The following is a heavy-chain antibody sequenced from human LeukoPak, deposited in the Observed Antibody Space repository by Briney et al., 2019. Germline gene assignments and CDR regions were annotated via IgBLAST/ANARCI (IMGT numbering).Heavy chain of an antibody. CDR3: ARERGKDFDY. CDR1: GFSFSSFA. D-gene: IGHD3-10*01. CDR2: IRSNGATA. J-gene: IGHJ4*02. Sequence: GGSLRLSCAASGFSFSSFAMTWVRQAPGKGLEWVSTIRSNGATAYNADSVKGRFTVSRDSAKNSLYLQMNSLTAEDTAVYYCARERGKDFDYWGQGTLVTVSS. V-gene: IGHV3-48*03.